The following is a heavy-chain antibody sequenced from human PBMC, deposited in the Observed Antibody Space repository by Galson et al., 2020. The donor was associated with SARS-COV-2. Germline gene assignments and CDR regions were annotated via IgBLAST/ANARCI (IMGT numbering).Heavy chain of an antibody. V-gene: IGHV3-30*01. J-gene: IGHJ5*02. Sequence: WVAVISYDGSNKYYADSVKGRFTISRDNSKNTLYLQMNSPRAEDTAVYYRARDAAAAGTTGYWFDPW. D-gene: IGHD6-13*01. CDR3: ARDAAAAGTTGYWFDP. CDR2: ISYDGSNK.